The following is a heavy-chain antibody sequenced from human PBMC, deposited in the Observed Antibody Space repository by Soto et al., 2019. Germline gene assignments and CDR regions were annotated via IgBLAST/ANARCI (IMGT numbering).Heavy chain of an antibody. V-gene: IGHV1-69*13. CDR3: ARSLTGTYYYYGMDV. J-gene: IGHJ6*02. Sequence: GASVIVSCKASGGTFSSYAINWVRQAPGQGLEWMGGIIPIFGTADYAQKFQGRVTITADESMSTAYMELSSLRSEDTAVYYCARSLTGTYYYYGMDVWGQGTTVTVSS. CDR2: IIPIFGTA. D-gene: IGHD1-20*01. CDR1: GGTFSSYA.